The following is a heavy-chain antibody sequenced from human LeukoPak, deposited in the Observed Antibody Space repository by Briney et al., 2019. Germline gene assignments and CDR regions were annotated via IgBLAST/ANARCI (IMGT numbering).Heavy chain of an antibody. CDR2: IYYSGST. Sequence: SETLSLTCTVSGGSISSSSYYWGWIRQPPGKRLEWIGSIYYSGSTYYNPSLKSRVTISVDTSKNQFSLKLSSVTAADTAVYYCARDHSGSYGWFDPWGQGTLVTVSS. CDR3: ARDHSGSYGWFDP. V-gene: IGHV4-39*07. CDR1: GGSISSSSYY. D-gene: IGHD1-26*01. J-gene: IGHJ5*02.